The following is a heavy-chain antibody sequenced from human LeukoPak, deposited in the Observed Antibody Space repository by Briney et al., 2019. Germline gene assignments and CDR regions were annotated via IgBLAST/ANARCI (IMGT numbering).Heavy chain of an antibody. Sequence: SETLSLTCTVSGGSIRSSYYYWGWIRQPPGKGLEWIGSIYDSGSTYYNPSLKSRVTISVDTSKNQFSLKLNSVTAADTAVYFCVRDTGNFEIDYWGQGTLVTASS. J-gene: IGHJ4*02. CDR3: VRDTGNFEIDY. CDR1: GGSIRSSYYY. CDR2: IYDSGST. D-gene: IGHD1-7*01. V-gene: IGHV4-39*02.